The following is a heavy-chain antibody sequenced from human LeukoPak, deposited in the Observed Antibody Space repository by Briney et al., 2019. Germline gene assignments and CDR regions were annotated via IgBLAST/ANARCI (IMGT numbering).Heavy chain of an antibody. D-gene: IGHD3-10*01. CDR3: MKTGSHWYYDY. CDR1: GFSFSGYA. J-gene: IGHJ4*02. CDR2: ISYDGSNE. V-gene: IGHV3-30-3*01. Sequence: SGRSLRLSCAASGFSFSGYAMHWVRQAPGKGLEWVALISYDGSNEHYADSVKGRFTISRDNSKNTLYLQMNSLRIEDTAVYYCMKTGSHWYYDYWGQGTLVTVSS.